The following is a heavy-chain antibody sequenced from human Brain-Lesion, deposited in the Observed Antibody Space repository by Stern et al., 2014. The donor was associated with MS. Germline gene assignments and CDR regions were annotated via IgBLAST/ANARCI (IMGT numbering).Heavy chain of an antibody. V-gene: IGHV4-61*02. CDR2: ILNRGRP. CDR3: ARGRVVPGFQYYATDV. J-gene: IGHJ6*02. CDR1: GGSISSGGYY. Sequence: QVQLVESGPGLVKPSQTLSLSCTVSGGSISSGGYYWSWIRQPAGKGLEWIGRILNRGRPTSNPPLKGRVTISIDTSKNHFSLRLTPMTAADTAVYYCARGRVVPGFQYYATDVWGQGTTVIVSS. D-gene: IGHD2-2*01.